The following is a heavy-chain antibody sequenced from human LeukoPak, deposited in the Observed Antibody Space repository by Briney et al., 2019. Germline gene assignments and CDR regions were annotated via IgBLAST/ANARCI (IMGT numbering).Heavy chain of an antibody. J-gene: IGHJ6*03. CDR1: GFTFSSYA. D-gene: IGHD2-15*01. CDR3: ARDPGYCSGGSCFNYYYYYMDV. V-gene: IGHV3-64*01. CDR2: ISSNGGST. Sequence: GGSLRLSCAASGFTFSSYAMSWVRQAPGKGLEWVSAISSNGGSTYYANSVKGRFTISRDNSKNTLYLQMGSLRAEDMAVYYCARDPGYCSGGSCFNYYYYYMDVWGKGTTVTISS.